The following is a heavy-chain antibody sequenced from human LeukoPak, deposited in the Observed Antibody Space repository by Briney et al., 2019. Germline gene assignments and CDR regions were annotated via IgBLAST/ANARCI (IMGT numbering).Heavy chain of an antibody. CDR2: IYTSGST. D-gene: IGHD2-8*02. V-gene: IGHV4-4*07. CDR3: ARDGGVAPHNWFDP. Sequence: PSETLSLTCTVSGGSISSYYWSWIRQPAGKGLEWIGRIYTSGSTNYNPSLKSRVTMSVDTSKNQFSLKLSSVTAADTAVYYCARDGGVAPHNWFDPWGQGTLVTVSS. CDR1: GGSISSYY. J-gene: IGHJ5*02.